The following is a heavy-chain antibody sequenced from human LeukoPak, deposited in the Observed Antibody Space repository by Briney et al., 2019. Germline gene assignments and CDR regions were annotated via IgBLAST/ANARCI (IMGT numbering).Heavy chain of an antibody. CDR3: ARVRCSGGSCYNFDY. V-gene: IGHV3-48*01. D-gene: IGHD2-15*01. Sequence: PGGSLRLSCAASGFTFSSYSMNWVRQAPGKGLEWVSYISSSSSTIYYADSVKGRFTISRDNAKNSLYLQMNSLRAEDTAVYYCARVRCSGGSCYNFDYWGQGTLVTVSS. J-gene: IGHJ4*02. CDR1: GFTFSSYS. CDR2: ISSSSSTI.